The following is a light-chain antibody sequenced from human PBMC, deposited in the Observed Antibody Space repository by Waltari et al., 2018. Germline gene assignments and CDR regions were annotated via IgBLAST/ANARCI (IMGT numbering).Light chain of an antibody. V-gene: IGKV3-20*01. Sequence: RASQGVSSFYAWYQQKPGQAPRLLIYGASTRATGIPDRFSGSESGTDFSLTSSRLGAEDVAVYYCQKYNRLPATFGQGTKVEIK. CDR1: QGVSSFY. CDR2: GAS. J-gene: IGKJ1*01. CDR3: QKYNRLPAT.